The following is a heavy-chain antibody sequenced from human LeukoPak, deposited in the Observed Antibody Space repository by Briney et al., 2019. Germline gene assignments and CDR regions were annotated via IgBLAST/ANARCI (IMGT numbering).Heavy chain of an antibody. CDR1: GFTFSSYE. Sequence: GGSLRLSCAASGFTFSSYEMNWVRQAPGKGLEWVSYISSSGSTIYYADSVEGRFTISRDNAKNSLYLQMNSLRAEDTAVYYCARDYLSGGGFDYWGQGTLVTVSS. CDR2: ISSSGSTI. J-gene: IGHJ4*02. CDR3: ARDYLSGGGFDY. V-gene: IGHV3-48*03. D-gene: IGHD3-10*01.